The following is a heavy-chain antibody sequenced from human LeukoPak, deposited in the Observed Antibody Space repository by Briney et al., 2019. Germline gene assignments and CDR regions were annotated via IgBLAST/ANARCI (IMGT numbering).Heavy chain of an antibody. V-gene: IGHV3-7*01. CDR2: IREDGSET. CDR3: ARGYSYGLYYFDY. D-gene: IGHD5-18*01. Sequence: QSGGSLRLSCVATGFTFTNHWMSWVRQTIGKGLECVAKIREDGSETHYVDSVKGRFTISRDNSKNTLYLQMNSLRAEDTAVYYCARGYSYGLYYFDYWGQGTLVTVSS. J-gene: IGHJ4*02. CDR1: GFTFTNHW.